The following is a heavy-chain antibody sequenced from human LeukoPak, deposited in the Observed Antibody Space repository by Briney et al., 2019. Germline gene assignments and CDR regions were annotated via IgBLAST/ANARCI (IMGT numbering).Heavy chain of an antibody. J-gene: IGHJ4*02. CDR1: GYTFNNFV. D-gene: IGHD3-16*01. V-gene: IGHV1-18*01. CDR3: ARGQSMYY. CDR2: ISPHTYTT. Sequence: GASVTIPCKASGYTFNNFVISWVRQAPGQGLEWGGWISPHTYTTKYAQKVQGRLTMTTDASTTTVYMELRSLRFDDTAVYFCARGQSMYYWGQGTPVTVSS.